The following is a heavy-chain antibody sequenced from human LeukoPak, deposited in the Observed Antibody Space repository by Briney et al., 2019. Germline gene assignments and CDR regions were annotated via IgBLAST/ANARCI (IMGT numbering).Heavy chain of an antibody. CDR3: ARVRRDYYDTD. D-gene: IGHD3-22*01. V-gene: IGHV4-39*01. Sequence: TAGGSLRLSCAASGFTFSSYSMNWVRQPPGKGLEWIGSIYYSGSTYYNPSLKSRVTISVGTSKNQFSLKLSSVTAADTAVYYCARVRRDYYDTDWGQGTLVTVSS. CDR1: GFTFSSYSMN. J-gene: IGHJ4*02. CDR2: IYYSGST.